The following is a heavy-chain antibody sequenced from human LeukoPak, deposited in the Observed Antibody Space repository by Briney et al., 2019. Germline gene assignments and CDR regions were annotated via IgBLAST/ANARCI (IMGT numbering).Heavy chain of an antibody. D-gene: IGHD6-19*01. CDR2: IRYDGSNK. CDR1: GFTFSSYG. Sequence: GGSLRLSCAASGFTFSSYGMHWVRQAPGKGLEWGAFIRYDGSNKYYADSVKGRFTISRDNSKNTLYLQMNSRRAEGTAVYYCAKDRRAVAYNWFDLWGQGTLVTVSS. CDR3: AKDRRAVAYNWFDL. J-gene: IGHJ5*02. V-gene: IGHV3-30*02.